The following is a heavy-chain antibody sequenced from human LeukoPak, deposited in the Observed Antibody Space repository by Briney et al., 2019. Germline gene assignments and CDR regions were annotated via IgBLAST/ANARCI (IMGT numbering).Heavy chain of an antibody. D-gene: IGHD2-21*02. CDR1: EFDFFSYG. CDR3: ARELPREVTLDY. J-gene: IGHJ4*01. Sequence: GGSLRLSCVASEFDFFSYGMQWVRQAPGKGLVWVSRIFSDGTTTSYADSVKGRFTISRDNAKSTLYLQMNSLRAEDTAVYYCARELPREVTLDYWGQGTLVTVSP. V-gene: IGHV3-74*01. CDR2: IFSDGTTT.